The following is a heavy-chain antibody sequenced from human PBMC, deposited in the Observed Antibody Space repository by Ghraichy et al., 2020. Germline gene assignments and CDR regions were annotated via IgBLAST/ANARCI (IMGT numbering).Heavy chain of an antibody. CDR1: GFTVSSNY. Sequence: GGSLRLSCAASGFTVSSNYMSWVRQAPGKGLEWVSVIYSGRSTYYADSVKGRFTISRDNSKNTLYLQMNSLRAEDTAVYYCASGHSGYDSDDYWGQGTLVTVSS. J-gene: IGHJ4*02. D-gene: IGHD5-12*01. CDR3: ASGHSGYDSDDY. CDR2: IYSGRST. V-gene: IGHV3-53*01.